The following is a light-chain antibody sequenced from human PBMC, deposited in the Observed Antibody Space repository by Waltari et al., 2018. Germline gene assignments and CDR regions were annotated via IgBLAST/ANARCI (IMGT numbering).Light chain of an antibody. J-gene: IGKJ2*01. CDR2: GAS. CDR3: QQYNNWPPYT. CDR1: QSVSSN. V-gene: IGKV3-15*01. Sequence: EIVMTQSPATLSVSTGERATLPCRASQSVSSNLAWYQQKPGQAPRLLTYGASTRAHGIPARFRGSGSGTEFTLTISSLQSEDFAVYYCQQYNNWPPYTFGQGTKLEIK.